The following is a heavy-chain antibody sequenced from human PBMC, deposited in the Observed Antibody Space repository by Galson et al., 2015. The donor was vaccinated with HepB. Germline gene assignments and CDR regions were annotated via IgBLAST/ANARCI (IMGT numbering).Heavy chain of an antibody. CDR3: ARDLRSPVVVVAAIMDV. CDR2: ISYDGSNK. J-gene: IGHJ6*02. CDR1: GFTFSSYA. D-gene: IGHD2-15*01. V-gene: IGHV3-30-3*01. Sequence: SLRLSCAASGFTFSSYAMHWVRQAPGKGLEWVAVISYDGSNKYYADSVKGRFTISRDNSKNTLYLQMNSLRAEDTAVYYCARDLRSPVVVVAAIMDVWGQGTTVTVSS.